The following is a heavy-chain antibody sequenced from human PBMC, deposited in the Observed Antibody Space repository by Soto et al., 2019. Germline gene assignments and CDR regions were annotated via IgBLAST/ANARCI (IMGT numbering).Heavy chain of an antibody. CDR2: IRSKANSYAT. V-gene: IGHV3-73*02. Sequence: EVQLVESGGGLVQPGGSLKLSCAASGFTFSGSAMHWVRQASGKGLEWVGRIRSKANSYATAYAASVKGRFTISRDDSKNTAYLQMNSLKTEDTPVYYCTRHKGLMEYSSSYYYYYYGMDVWGQGTTVTVSS. J-gene: IGHJ6*02. CDR1: GFTFSGSA. D-gene: IGHD6-6*01. CDR3: TRHKGLMEYSSSYYYYYYGMDV.